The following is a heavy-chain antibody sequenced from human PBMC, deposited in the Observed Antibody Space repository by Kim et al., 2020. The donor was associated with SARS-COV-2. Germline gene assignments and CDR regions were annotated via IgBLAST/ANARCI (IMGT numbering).Heavy chain of an antibody. CDR1: GGSINTNDFY. CDR3: AHYIRGWYVGGDY. V-gene: IGHV4-39*01. J-gene: IGHJ4*02. Sequence: SETLSLTCTVSGGSINTNDFYCGWIRQSPGEGLEWVGHISWRGNTHYNPSLKSRVTISADTSKSQFSLRLSSVTAADTAFYYCAHYIRGWYVGGDYWDQGTLVTVSS. CDR2: ISWRGNT. D-gene: IGHD6-19*01.